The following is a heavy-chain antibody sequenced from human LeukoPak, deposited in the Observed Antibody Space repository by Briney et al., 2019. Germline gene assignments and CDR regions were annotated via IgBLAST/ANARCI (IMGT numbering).Heavy chain of an antibody. Sequence: SETLSLTCTVSGGSISSHYWSWIRQPPGKGLEWIGYIYYSGSTNYNPSLKSLVTISVDTSKNQFSLKLSSVTAADTAVYYCARGVGVYDFWSGYYSSFYYYYYMDVWGKGTTVTVSS. CDR3: ARGVGVYDFWSGYYSSFYYYYYMDV. J-gene: IGHJ6*03. CDR2: IYYSGST. CDR1: GGSISSHY. D-gene: IGHD3-3*01. V-gene: IGHV4-59*11.